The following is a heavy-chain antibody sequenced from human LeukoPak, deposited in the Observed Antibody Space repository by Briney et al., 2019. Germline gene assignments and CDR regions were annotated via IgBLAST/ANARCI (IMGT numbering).Heavy chain of an antibody. D-gene: IGHD3-22*01. Sequence: PGGSLRLSCAASGFTFSSYWMHWVRQAPGKGLVWVSRINSDGSSTSYADSVKGRFTISRDNSKNTLHLQMNSLRAEDTAVYYCAKLLYYYDSSQPYWGQGTLVTVSS. CDR2: INSDGSST. CDR1: GFTFSSYW. CDR3: AKLLYYYDSSQPY. V-gene: IGHV3-74*01. J-gene: IGHJ4*02.